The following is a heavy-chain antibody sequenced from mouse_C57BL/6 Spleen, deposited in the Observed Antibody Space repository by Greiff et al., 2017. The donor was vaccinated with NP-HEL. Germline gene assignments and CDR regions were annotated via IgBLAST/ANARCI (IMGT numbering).Heavy chain of an antibody. CDR1: GFNIKDYY. D-gene: IGHD2-2*01. CDR2: IDPEDGET. Sequence: VQLQQFGAELVKPGASVKLSCTASGFNIKDYYMHWVKQRTEQGLEWIGRIDPEDGETKYAPKFQGKATITADTSSNTAYLQLSSLTSEDSAVYYCARGLTMVTTLFDYWGQGTTLTVSS. J-gene: IGHJ2*01. CDR3: ARGLTMVTTLFDY. V-gene: IGHV14-2*01.